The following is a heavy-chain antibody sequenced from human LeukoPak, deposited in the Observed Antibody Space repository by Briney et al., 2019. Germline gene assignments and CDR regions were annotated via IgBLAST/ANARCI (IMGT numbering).Heavy chain of an antibody. CDR2: ISSSSSYI. D-gene: IGHD7-27*01. CDR3: ARDDGDPIYFDY. CDR1: GFTFSSYS. V-gene: IGHV3-21*01. J-gene: IGHJ4*02. Sequence: GGSLRLSCAASGFTFSSYSMNWVRQAPGKGLEWVSSISSSSSYIYYADSVKGRFTISRDNAKNSLYLQMNSLRAEDTAVYYCARDDGDPIYFDYWGQGTLVTVSS.